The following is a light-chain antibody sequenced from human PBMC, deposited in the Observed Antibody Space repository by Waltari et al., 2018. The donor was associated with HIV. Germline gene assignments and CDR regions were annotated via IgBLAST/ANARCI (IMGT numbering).Light chain of an antibody. CDR2: KDT. J-gene: IGLJ3*02. CDR3: QSTDRSGTWV. V-gene: IGLV3-25*03. Sequence: YELTQPPSVSVSPGQTARITCSGSELPKRYSHWFRQKPGQPPILLIYKDTDRPSGISQRFSASKSGTTVTLTINEVQAEDEADYWGQSTDRSGTWVFGGGTRLAVL. CDR1: ELPKRY.